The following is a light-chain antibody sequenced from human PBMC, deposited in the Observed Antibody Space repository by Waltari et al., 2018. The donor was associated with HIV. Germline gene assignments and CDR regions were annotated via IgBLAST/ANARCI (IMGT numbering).Light chain of an antibody. Sequence: SFELTQPPSLSVSPGQTARITCSGDVLPNQSASWYRLKPGQAPINRIYKDKGRPSGIAERISASTSGTTVTLTISGAQAEDEADYICSSTDSSGTVVFGGGTRLTVL. CDR1: VLPNQS. CDR2: KDK. CDR3: SSTDSSGTVV. J-gene: IGLJ2*01. V-gene: IGLV3-25*03.